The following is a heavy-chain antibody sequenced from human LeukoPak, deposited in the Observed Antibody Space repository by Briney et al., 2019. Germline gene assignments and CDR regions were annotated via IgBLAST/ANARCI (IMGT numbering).Heavy chain of an antibody. V-gene: IGHV1-24*01. J-gene: IGHJ4*02. CDR3: ATNRGY. Sequence: ASVKISCKVSGYTLTELSMHWVRQAPGKGLEWLGGFNPEDGETIYAQKFQGRVTMTEDTSTDTAYMYLNSLRSEDTAVYFCATNRGYSGQGTLVSVSS. CDR1: GYTLTELS. CDR2: FNPEDGET.